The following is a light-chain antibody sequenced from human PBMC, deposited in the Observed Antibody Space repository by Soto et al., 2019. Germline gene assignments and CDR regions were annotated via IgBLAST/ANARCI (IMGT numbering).Light chain of an antibody. V-gene: IGKV3-11*01. CDR3: QQRSNWPPIT. J-gene: IGKJ5*01. CDR1: QSVSSY. Sequence: IVLTQSPAALSLSPGERATLSCRASQSVSSYLAWYQKKPGQAPRLLIYDASNRATGIPARFSGSGSGTDLTLTISSLEPEDFAVYYCQQRSNWPPITFGQGTRLEI. CDR2: DAS.